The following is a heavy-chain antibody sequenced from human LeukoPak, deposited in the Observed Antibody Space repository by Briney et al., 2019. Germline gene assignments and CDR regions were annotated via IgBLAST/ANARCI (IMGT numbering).Heavy chain of an antibody. J-gene: IGHJ4*02. D-gene: IGHD2-8*01. CDR2: ISASGGGT. CDR1: GFTFTTYP. Sequence: PGGSLRLSCAASGFTFTTYPMSWVRQAPGKGLEWVPAISASGGGTYYADSVKGRFTISRDNSRSTVFLQMSSLRAEDTAVYYCAKAPHCPNDVCRYFDYWGQGILVTVSS. CDR3: AKAPHCPNDVCRYFDY. V-gene: IGHV3-23*01.